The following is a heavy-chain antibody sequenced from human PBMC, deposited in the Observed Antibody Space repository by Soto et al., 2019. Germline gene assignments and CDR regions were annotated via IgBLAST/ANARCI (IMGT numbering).Heavy chain of an antibody. CDR3: ARTRIAARPRDYYYGMDV. V-gene: IGHV4-34*01. J-gene: IGHJ6*02. D-gene: IGHD6-6*01. Sequence: SETLSLTCAVYGGSFSGYYWSWIRQPPGKGLEWIGEINHSGSTNYNPSLKSRVTISVDTSKNQFSLKLSSVTAADTAVYYCARTRIAARPRDYYYGMDVWGQGTTVTVSS. CDR1: GGSFSGYY. CDR2: INHSGST.